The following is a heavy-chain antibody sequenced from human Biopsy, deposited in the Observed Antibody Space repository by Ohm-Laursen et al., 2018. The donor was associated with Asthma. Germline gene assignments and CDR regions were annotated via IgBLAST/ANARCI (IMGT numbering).Heavy chain of an antibody. CDR3: VREGTDDAFDI. Sequence: SLRLSCAASGFSFSIFAIHWVRQAPGKELEWVGVISKDASTQDYADSVKGRFTMARDNSKNTLDLQMNSLREEDTAVYYCVREGTDDAFDIWGQGTVVSVSS. D-gene: IGHD1-1*01. V-gene: IGHV3-30*01. CDR1: GFSFSIFA. J-gene: IGHJ3*02. CDR2: ISKDASTQ.